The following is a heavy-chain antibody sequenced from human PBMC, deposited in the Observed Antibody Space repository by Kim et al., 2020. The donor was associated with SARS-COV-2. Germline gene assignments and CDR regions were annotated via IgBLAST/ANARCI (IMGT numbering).Heavy chain of an antibody. J-gene: IGHJ5*02. CDR3: ARGGWAAAGPNWFDP. CDR2: ISYDGSNK. Sequence: GGSLRLSCAASGFTFSSYAMHWVRQAPGKGLEWVAVISYDGSNKYYADSVKGRFTISRDNSKNTLYLQMNSLRAEDTAVYYCARGGWAAAGPNWFDPWG. CDR1: GFTFSSYA. D-gene: IGHD6-13*01. V-gene: IGHV3-30*04.